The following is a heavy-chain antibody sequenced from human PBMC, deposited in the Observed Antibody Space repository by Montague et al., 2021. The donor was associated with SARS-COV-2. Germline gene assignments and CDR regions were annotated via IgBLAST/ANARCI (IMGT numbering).Heavy chain of an antibody. CDR1: GFTFSTYA. D-gene: IGHD1-1*01. CDR2: ITGSADRT. V-gene: IGHV3-23*01. J-gene: IGHJ5*02. Sequence: SLRLSCAGSGFTFSTYALFWVRLAPGKGLEWVSSITGSADRTHYADSVRGRFIVSRDNSNNTLYLQMNSLRVEDAAVYFCAKEGSNWNDYWFHPWGQGTLVTVSS. CDR3: AKEGSNWNDYWFHP.